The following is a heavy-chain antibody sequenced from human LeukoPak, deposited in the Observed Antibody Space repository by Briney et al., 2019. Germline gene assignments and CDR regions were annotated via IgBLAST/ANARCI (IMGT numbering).Heavy chain of an antibody. CDR3: ARGHRVGYYGSGSYFYYGMDV. CDR1: GGSFSGYY. J-gene: IGHJ6*02. CDR2: INHSGST. V-gene: IGHV4-34*01. Sequence: KPSETLSLTCAVYGGSFSGYYWSWIRQPPGKGLEWIGEINHSGSTNYNPSLKSRVTISVDTSKNQFSLKLSSVTAADTAVYYCARGHRVGYYGSGSYFYYGMDVWGQGTTVTVSS. D-gene: IGHD3-10*01.